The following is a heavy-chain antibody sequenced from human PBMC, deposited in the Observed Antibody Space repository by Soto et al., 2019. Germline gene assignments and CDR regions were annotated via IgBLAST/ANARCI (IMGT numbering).Heavy chain of an antibody. CDR2: ISYDGSNK. V-gene: IGHV3-30*18. CDR3: AKDEAYYYDSSGTGGYYYYGMDV. CDR1: GFTFSSYC. Sequence: VGSLRLSCAASGFTFSSYCMHWVRQDPGKGLEWVAVISYDGSNKYYADSVKGRFTISRDNSKNTLYLQMNSLRAEDTAVYYCAKDEAYYYDSSGTGGYYYYGMDVWGQGTTVTVSS. D-gene: IGHD3-22*01. J-gene: IGHJ6*02.